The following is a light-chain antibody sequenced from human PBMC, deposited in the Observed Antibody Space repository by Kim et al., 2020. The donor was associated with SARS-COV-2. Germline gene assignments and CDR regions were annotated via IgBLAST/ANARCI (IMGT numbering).Light chain of an antibody. J-gene: IGKJ4*01. CDR3: QQYYSYPLT. Sequence: AIRMTQSPSSFSASTGDRVTITCRASQGISSYLAWYQQKPGKAPKLLIYAASTLQSGVPSRFSGSGSGTDFTPTISCLQSEDFATYYCQQYYSYPLTFGGGTKLEI. CDR2: AAS. CDR1: QGISSY. V-gene: IGKV1-8*01.